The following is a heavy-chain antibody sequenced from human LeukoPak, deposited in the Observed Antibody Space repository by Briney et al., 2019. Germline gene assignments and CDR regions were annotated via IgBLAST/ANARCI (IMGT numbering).Heavy chain of an antibody. CDR1: GFTVSSNF. CDR2: IYTSGIT. D-gene: IGHD1-26*01. J-gene: IGHJ4*02. V-gene: IGHV3-66*01. Sequence: GGSLRLSCAVSGFTVSSNFMSWARQAPGKGPEWVSVIYTSGITYYADSVRGRFTISRDNSKNTLYLQMDSLTAEDTAVYYCAREDAGGTYSFDYWGQGTLVTVSS. CDR3: AREDAGGTYSFDY.